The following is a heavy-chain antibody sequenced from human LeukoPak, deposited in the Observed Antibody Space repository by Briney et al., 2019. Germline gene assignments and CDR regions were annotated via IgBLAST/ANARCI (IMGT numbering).Heavy chain of an antibody. D-gene: IGHD6-6*01. Sequence: GESLKISFKGSGYSFTSYWIGWVRQMPGKGLEWMGIIYPGDSDTRYSPSFQGQVTISADKSISTAYLQWSSLKASDTAMYYCARRIEYSSSYYYYYYMDVWGKGTTVTVSS. CDR1: GYSFTSYW. CDR3: ARRIEYSSSYYYYYYMDV. CDR2: IYPGDSDT. V-gene: IGHV5-51*01. J-gene: IGHJ6*03.